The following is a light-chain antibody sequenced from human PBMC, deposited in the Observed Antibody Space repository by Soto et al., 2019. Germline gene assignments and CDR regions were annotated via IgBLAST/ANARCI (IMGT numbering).Light chain of an antibody. CDR3: QHRSNWLLT. CDR2: DAS. Sequence: EIVLTQSPATLSLSPGERATLSCRASQSVSSYLAWYQQKPGQAPRLLIYDASNRATGIPARFSGSGSGTDFTLTISSLEPEYFAVYYCQHRSNWLLTVGGGTKVEIK. J-gene: IGKJ4*01. V-gene: IGKV3-11*01. CDR1: QSVSSY.